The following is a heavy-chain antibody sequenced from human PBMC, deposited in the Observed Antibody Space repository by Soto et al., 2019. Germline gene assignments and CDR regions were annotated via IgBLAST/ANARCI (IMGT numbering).Heavy chain of an antibody. V-gene: IGHV3-21*01. CDR3: ARGESGAAAGSYYYYGMDV. J-gene: IGHJ6*02. CDR2: ISSSSSYI. D-gene: IGHD6-13*01. CDR1: GFTFSSYS. Sequence: EVQLVESGGSLVKPGRSLRLSCAASGFTFSSYSMNWVREAPGKGLEWVSSISSSSSYIYYADSVKGRFTISRDNAKNSLYLQMNSLRAEDTAVYYCARGESGAAAGSYYYYGMDVWGQGTTVTVSS.